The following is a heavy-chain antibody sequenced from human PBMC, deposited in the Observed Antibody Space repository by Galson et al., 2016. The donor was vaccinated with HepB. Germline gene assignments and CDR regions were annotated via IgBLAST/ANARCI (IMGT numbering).Heavy chain of an antibody. CDR2: ITSSGRTE. Sequence: SLRLSCAASGFNLNSYQMNWVRQAPGKGLEWISYITSSGRTESCADSVKGRFTLSRDNAKNSLYLQMNSLRVEDTGIYYCARGPLSTTAAQLLMTGGFFDYWGQGTLVTVSS. D-gene: IGHD4-11*01. V-gene: IGHV3-48*03. CDR1: GFNLNSYQ. J-gene: IGHJ4*02. CDR3: ARGPLSTTAAQLLMTGGFFDY.